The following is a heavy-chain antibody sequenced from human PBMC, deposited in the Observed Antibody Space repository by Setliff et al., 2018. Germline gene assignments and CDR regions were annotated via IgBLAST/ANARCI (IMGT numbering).Heavy chain of an antibody. D-gene: IGHD3-10*01. J-gene: IGHJ5*02. CDR1: GGSFTNYY. CDR2: ISHSGST. CDR3: ARASYGWGSHYKIKWFDP. V-gene: IGHV4-34*01. Sequence: KASETLSLTCTVYGGSFTNYYWGWIRQPPGRGLEWIGIISHSGSTDYNPSLKSRVTISLDKSRNQFSLHLNSVTASDTAVYYCARASYGWGSHYKIKWFDPWGQGTLVTVSS.